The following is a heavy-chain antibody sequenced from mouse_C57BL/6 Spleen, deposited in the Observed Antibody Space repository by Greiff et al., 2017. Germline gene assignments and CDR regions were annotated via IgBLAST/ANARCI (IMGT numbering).Heavy chain of an antibody. D-gene: IGHD2-1*01. V-gene: IGHV3-6*01. Sequence: VQLKESGPGLVKPSQSLSLTCSVTGYSITSGYYWNWIRQFPGNKLEWMGYISYDGSNNYNPSLKNRISITRDTSKNQFFLKLNSVTTEDTATYYCARDGDLLQRFAYWGQGTLVTVSA. CDR3: ARDGDLLQRFAY. CDR2: ISYDGSN. J-gene: IGHJ3*01. CDR1: GYSITSGYY.